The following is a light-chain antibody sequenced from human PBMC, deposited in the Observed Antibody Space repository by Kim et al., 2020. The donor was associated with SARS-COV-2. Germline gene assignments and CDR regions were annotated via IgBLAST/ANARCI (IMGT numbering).Light chain of an antibody. Sequence: SVSPGQTASITCSGDGLGNKYASWYQQRSGQSPVLVIYQDSKRPSGIPERFSGSNSGNTATLTIGGTQAMDEADYYCQAWDNSAGVFGTGTKVTVL. CDR1: GLGNKY. V-gene: IGLV3-1*01. J-gene: IGLJ1*01. CDR3: QAWDNSAGV. CDR2: QDS.